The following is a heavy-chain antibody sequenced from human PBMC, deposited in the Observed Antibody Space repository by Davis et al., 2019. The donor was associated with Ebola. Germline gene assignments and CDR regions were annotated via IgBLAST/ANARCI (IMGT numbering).Heavy chain of an antibody. CDR3: ARELRFLEWLLPTEDAFDI. D-gene: IGHD3-3*01. V-gene: IGHV3-21*01. CDR1: GFTFSTYS. Sequence: GGSLRLSCAASGFTFSTYSMNWVRQAPGKGLEWVSSISSSSSYIYYADSVKGRFTISRDNAKNSLYLQMNSLRAEDTAVYYCARELRFLEWLLPTEDAFDIWGQGTMVTVSS. CDR2: ISSSSSYI. J-gene: IGHJ3*02.